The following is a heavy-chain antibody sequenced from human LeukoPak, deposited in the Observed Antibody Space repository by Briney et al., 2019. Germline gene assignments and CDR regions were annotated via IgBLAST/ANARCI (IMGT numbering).Heavy chain of an antibody. CDR3: ARDDADSAYADGDY. V-gene: IGHV1-69*04. CDR2: IIPLLGIA. J-gene: IGHJ4*02. Sequence: GASVKVSRKASGGIFSSYTISWVRQAPGQGLEWMGRIIPLLGIANYAQKFQGRVTIIADKSTSTAYMELSSLRSEDTAVYYCARDDADSAYADGDYWGQGTLVTVSS. D-gene: IGHD5-12*01. CDR1: GGIFSSYT.